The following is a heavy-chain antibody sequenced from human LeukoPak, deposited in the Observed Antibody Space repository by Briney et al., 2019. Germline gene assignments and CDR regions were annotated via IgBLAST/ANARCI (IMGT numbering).Heavy chain of an antibody. CDR1: GFTFEDYA. J-gene: IGHJ4*02. CDR3: TSRGFGELQKSYNY. D-gene: IGHD3-10*01. Sequence: GGSLRLSCAASGFTFEDYAFHWVRQAPGKGLEWVSGISWNSNSIGYADSVKGRFTISRDNAKNSLYLQMNSLRAEDTALYYCTSRGFGELQKSYNYWGQGTLVTVSS. CDR2: ISWNSNSI. V-gene: IGHV3-9*01.